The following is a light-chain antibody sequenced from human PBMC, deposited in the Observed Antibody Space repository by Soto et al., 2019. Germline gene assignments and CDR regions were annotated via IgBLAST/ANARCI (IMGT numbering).Light chain of an antibody. Sequence: QSVLTQPPSVSGAPGQRVTISCTGSNSNIGAGYDVHWYQQLPGTAPKLLIYHNNNRPSGVPDRFSGSQSGTSASLAITGLQAEDEADYYCQSYDSSYVFGTGTKVTLL. J-gene: IGLJ1*01. CDR3: QSYDSSYV. V-gene: IGLV1-40*01. CDR1: NSNIGAGYD. CDR2: HNN.